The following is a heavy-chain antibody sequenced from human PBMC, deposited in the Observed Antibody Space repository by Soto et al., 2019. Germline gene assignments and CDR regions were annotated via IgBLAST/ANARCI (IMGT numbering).Heavy chain of an antibody. J-gene: IGHJ4*02. CDR1: GFTFSNAW. Sequence: GGSRRLSCAASGFTFSNAWMSWFRHAPGKGLEWVGRIKSKTDGGTTDYAATVKGRFTISRDDSKNTLYLQMNSLKTEDTAVYYCTTDHILIFGVVAGLYYCGQGTLVTVSS. D-gene: IGHD3-3*01. V-gene: IGHV3-15*01. CDR2: IKSKTDGGTT. CDR3: TTDHILIFGVVAGLYY.